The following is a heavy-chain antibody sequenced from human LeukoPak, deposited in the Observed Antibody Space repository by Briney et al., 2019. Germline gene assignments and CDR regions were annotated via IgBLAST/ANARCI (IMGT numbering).Heavy chain of an antibody. D-gene: IGHD4-17*01. CDR2: ISGSGGST. CDR3: ARAGYGDSDNYFDY. Sequence: GGSLRLSCAASGFTFSSYAMSWVRQAPGKGLEWVSAISGSGGSTYYADSVKGRFTISRDNSKNTLYLQMNSLRAEDTAVYYCARAGYGDSDNYFDYWGQGTLVTVSS. V-gene: IGHV3-23*01. J-gene: IGHJ4*02. CDR1: GFTFSSYA.